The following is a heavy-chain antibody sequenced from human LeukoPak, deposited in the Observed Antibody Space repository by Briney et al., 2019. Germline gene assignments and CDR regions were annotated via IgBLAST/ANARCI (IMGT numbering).Heavy chain of an antibody. V-gene: IGHV4-59*01. Sequence: PSETLSLTCTVSGGSINSYYWSWIRQPPGKGLEWIGYIHYSGSTNYSPSLKGRVTISVDTSKNQFSLKLSSVTAADTAVYYCARGLAAAGTSYFDYWGQGTLVTVSS. J-gene: IGHJ4*02. CDR3: ARGLAAAGTSYFDY. CDR1: GGSINSYY. D-gene: IGHD6-13*01. CDR2: IHYSGST.